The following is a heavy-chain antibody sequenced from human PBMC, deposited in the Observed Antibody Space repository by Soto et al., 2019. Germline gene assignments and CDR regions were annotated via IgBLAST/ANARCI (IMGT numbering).Heavy chain of an antibody. CDR1: GFTFSSYE. CDR2: ISSSGGTI. V-gene: IGHV3-48*03. CDR3: ASVVGRTPDWFDT. Sequence: GGSLRLSCAASGFTFSSYEMNWVRQTPGKGLEWVSYISSSGGTIYYADSAKGRFTISRDNAKNSLYLQMNSLKVEDTAVYYCASVVGRTPDWFDTWRQRTLVTVSS. J-gene: IGHJ5*02. D-gene: IGHD1-26*01.